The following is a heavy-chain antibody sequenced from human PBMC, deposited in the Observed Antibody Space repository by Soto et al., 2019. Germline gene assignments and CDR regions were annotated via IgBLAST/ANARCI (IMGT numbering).Heavy chain of an antibody. V-gene: IGHV4-30-4*01. D-gene: IGHD5-18*01. CDR3: ARGSGRGGYSYGYFDY. Sequence: PSETLSLTCTVSGGSISSGDCYWSWIRQPPGKGLEWIGYIYYSGSTYYNPSLKSRVTISVDTSKNQFSLKLSSVTAADTAVYYCARGSGRGGYSYGYFDYWGQGTLVTVSS. CDR1: GGSISSGDCY. CDR2: IYYSGST. J-gene: IGHJ4*02.